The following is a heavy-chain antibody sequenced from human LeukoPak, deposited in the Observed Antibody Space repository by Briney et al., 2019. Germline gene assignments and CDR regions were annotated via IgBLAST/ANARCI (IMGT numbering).Heavy chain of an antibody. D-gene: IGHD3-10*01. CDR2: IYYSGST. CDR3: ARDRGIDAFDI. CDR1: GGSISSGGYY. Sequence: SQTLSLTCTVSGGSISSGGYYWSWIRQHPGQGLEWIGYIYYSGSTYYNPSLKSRVTISVDTSKNQFSLKVSSVTAADTAVYYCARDRGIDAFDIWGQGTMVTVSS. J-gene: IGHJ3*02. V-gene: IGHV4-31*03.